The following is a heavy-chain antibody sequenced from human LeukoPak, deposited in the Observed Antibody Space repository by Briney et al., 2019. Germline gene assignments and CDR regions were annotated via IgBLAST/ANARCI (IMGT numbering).Heavy chain of an antibody. CDR1: GVSISSYY. V-gene: IGHV4-4*07. D-gene: IGHD6-19*01. J-gene: IGHJ6*02. Sequence: AETLSLTCTASGVSISSYYMSWVRQPAGKGLEWIWCIYTSGSNNYNPSLKSRVTMSVDTSKNQLSLKLSSVTAADTAVYYCARDRAVPHYYYGMDVWGQGTTVTVSS. CDR2: IYTSGSN. CDR3: ARDRAVPHYYYGMDV.